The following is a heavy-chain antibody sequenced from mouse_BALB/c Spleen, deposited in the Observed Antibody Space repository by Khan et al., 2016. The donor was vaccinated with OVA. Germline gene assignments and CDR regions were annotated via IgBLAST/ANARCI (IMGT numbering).Heavy chain of an antibody. CDR2: ISGDSNTI. CDR1: GFTFNSYG. V-gene: IGHV5-17*02. J-gene: IGHJ2*01. CDR3: ATSYFYGYYFDY. D-gene: IGHD1-1*01. Sequence: EVELVESGGGLVQPGRSQKLSCAASGFTFNSYGMHWVRQAPEKGLEWVAYISGDSNTIDYADTVKGRFTISRDNPKNTLFLQMTSLMSEDTAMXYCATSYFYGYYFDYWGPGTTLTVS.